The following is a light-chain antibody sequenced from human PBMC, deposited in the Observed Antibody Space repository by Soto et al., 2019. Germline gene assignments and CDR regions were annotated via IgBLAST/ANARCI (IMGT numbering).Light chain of an antibody. CDR2: AAS. J-gene: IGKJ3*01. CDR3: QQFLIYPFT. V-gene: IGKV1-9*01. CDR1: QGISSS. Sequence: DILLTQSPSFLSASVGDRVTITCRASQGISSSLAWYQQKPGKAPKLLIYAASTLQSGVASRFSGSGSGTEFTLTISSLQPEDFATFYCQQFLIYPFTFGPGTKVDI.